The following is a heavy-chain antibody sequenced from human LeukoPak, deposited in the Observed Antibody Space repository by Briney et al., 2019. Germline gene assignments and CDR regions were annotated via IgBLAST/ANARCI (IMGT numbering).Heavy chain of an antibody. CDR2: ISYDGSNK. CDR1: GFTFSSYA. D-gene: IGHD3-3*01. V-gene: IGHV3-30*04. Sequence: GGSLRLSCAASGFTFSSYAMHWVRQAPGKGLEWVAVISYDGSNKYYADSVKGRFTTSRDNSKNTLYLQMDSLRAEDTALYYCAKFSGADAFDIWGQGTMVTVSS. CDR3: AKFSGADAFDI. J-gene: IGHJ3*02.